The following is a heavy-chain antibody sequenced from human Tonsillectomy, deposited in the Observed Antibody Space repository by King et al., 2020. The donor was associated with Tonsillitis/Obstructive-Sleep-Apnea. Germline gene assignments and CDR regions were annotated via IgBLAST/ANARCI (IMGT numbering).Heavy chain of an antibody. CDR2: ISRSGDDT. V-gene: IGHV3-21*01. Sequence: VQLVESGGGLVKPGGSLRLSCAASGFTFDSYNMNWVRQAPGKGLEWVSAISRSGDDTYYGDSVKGRFTVSRDNSKKSVYLQLNSLRVEDTAMYYCGRRVPTKGIDPWGQGTLVTVSS. CDR3: GRRVPTKGIDP. D-gene: IGHD4/OR15-4a*01. J-gene: IGHJ5*02. CDR1: GFTFDSYN.